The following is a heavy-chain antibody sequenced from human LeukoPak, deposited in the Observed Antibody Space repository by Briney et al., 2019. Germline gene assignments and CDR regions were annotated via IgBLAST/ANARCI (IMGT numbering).Heavy chain of an antibody. Sequence: ASVTVSFTASVGTFTIYAISWVRQAPGQALEWMGGIIPIFGTANDAQKFQGRVTITADESTSTAYMELSSLRSEDTAAYYCARAEEVYFWGQGTLVLVSA. CDR2: IIPIFGTA. CDR3: ARAEEVYF. CDR1: VGTFTIYA. J-gene: IGHJ4*02. V-gene: IGHV1-69*13.